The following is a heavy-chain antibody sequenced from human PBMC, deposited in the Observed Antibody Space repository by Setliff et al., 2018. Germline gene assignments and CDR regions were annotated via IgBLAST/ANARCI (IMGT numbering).Heavy chain of an antibody. CDR1: GGSISSGSYY. Sequence: SETLSLTCTVSGGSISSGSYYWTWIRQHPGKGLEWIGYIYYIGSTYYNPSLKSRVTISVDTSQNQFSLRLSSVTAADTAVYYCARGHCSSGECPNYFDPWGQGTLVTVSS. CDR2: IYYIGST. CDR3: ARGHCSSGECPNYFDP. J-gene: IGHJ5*02. D-gene: IGHD2-15*01. V-gene: IGHV4-31*03.